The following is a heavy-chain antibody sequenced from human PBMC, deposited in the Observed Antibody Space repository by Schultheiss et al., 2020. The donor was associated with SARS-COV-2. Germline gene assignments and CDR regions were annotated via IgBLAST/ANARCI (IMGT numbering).Heavy chain of an antibody. CDR1: GGSISSYY. CDR3: ARAVAGPFDY. J-gene: IGHJ4*02. Sequence: SETLSLTCTVSGGSISSYYWGWIRQPPGKGLEWIGSIYYSGSTNYNPSLKSRVTISVDTSKNQFSLKLSSVTAADTAVYYCARAVAGPFDYWGQGTLVTVSS. D-gene: IGHD6-19*01. CDR2: IYYSGST. V-gene: IGHV4-59*08.